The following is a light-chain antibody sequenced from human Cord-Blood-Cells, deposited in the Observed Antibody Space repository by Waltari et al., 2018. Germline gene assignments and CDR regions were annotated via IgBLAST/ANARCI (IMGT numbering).Light chain of an antibody. CDR1: QSVGSSY. J-gene: IGKJ4*01. CDR3: QQDYILPLT. CDR2: GAS. Sequence: EIVMTQSQATLSLSLGERATLSCRTSQSVGSSYLSWYQQKPGQATRLLIYGASTRATGIPARFSGSGSGTDFTLTISSLQPEDFAVYYCQQDYILPLTFGGGTKVEIK. V-gene: IGKV3D-7*01.